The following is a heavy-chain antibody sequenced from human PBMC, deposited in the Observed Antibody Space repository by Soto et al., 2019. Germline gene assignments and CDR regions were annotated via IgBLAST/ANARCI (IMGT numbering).Heavy chain of an antibody. CDR1: GVSITGSY. J-gene: IGHJ4*02. D-gene: IGHD1-26*01. CDR2: VYHSGTT. Sequence: QVQLRESGPGLVKPSETLSLTCSVSGVSITGSYWSWIRQPPGKTLEWIGYVYHSGTTTYNPSLRSRVSISVETSKNQFSLRLTSVIAADTAVYYCARDMPYWAGSLAGCDYWGQGILVTVSS. V-gene: IGHV4-59*01. CDR3: ARDMPYWAGSLAGCDY.